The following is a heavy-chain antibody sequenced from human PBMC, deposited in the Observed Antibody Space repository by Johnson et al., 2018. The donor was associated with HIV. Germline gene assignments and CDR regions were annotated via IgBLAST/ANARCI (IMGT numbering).Heavy chain of an antibody. CDR1: GFTFSSYG. D-gene: IGHD2-2*01. CDR3: ATNQYQLPAPFDI. CDR2: IRYDGSNK. Sequence: QVQLVESGGGVVQPGRSLRLSCAASGFTFSSYGMHWVRQAPGKGLEWVAFIRYDGSNKYYADSVKGRFTISRDNSKNTLYLQMNSLRAEDTAVYYCATNQYQLPAPFDIWGQGTMVTVSS. V-gene: IGHV3-30*02. J-gene: IGHJ3*02.